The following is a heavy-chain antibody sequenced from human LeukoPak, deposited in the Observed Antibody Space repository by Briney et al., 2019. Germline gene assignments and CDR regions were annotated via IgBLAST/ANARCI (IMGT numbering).Heavy chain of an antibody. V-gene: IGHV3-21*01. D-gene: IGHD4-11*01. CDR2: ISSSSLYI. CDR3: ARERSDYSNLIDY. Sequence: PGESLRLSCAASGFTFTTYWMSWVRQAPGKGLEWVSSISSSSLYIYYADSVKGRFTTSRDNAKNSLYLQMNSLRAEDTAVYYCARERSDYSNLIDYWGQGTLVTVSS. J-gene: IGHJ4*02. CDR1: GFTFTTYW.